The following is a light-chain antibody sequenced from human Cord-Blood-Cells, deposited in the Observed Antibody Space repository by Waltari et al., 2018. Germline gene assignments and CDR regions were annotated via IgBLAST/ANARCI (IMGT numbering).Light chain of an antibody. J-gene: IGLJ3*02. Sequence: QSALTQPASVSGSPGQSITISCTGTSSDVGSYNLVSWYQQHPGKAPKLMIYEGSKRPAGVSTRFYGSKSGNTACLTISGLQAEDEADYYCCSYAGSSTCDWVFGGGTKLTVL. CDR2: EGS. CDR1: SSDVGSYNL. CDR3: CSYAGSSTCDWV. V-gene: IGLV2-23*01.